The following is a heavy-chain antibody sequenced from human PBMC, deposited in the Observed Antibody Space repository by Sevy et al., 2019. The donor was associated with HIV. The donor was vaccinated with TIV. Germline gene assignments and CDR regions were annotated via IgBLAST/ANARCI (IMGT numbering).Heavy chain of an antibody. CDR3: AKGKYHVDY. Sequence: GGSLRLSCAASGFTFSRFGMNWVRQAPGKGLEWVARISSDGNDYAESVKGRFTISRDNSKNTLHLQMNSLKTEDTAIYCAKGKYHVDYCGHGTLVTVSS. CDR2: ISSDGN. J-gene: IGHJ4*01. CDR1: GFTFSRFG. V-gene: IGHV3-30*18.